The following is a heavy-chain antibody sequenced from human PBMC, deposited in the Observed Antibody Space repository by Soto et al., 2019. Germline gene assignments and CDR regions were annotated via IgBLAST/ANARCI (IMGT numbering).Heavy chain of an antibody. CDR1: GGSISSSVYY. D-gene: IGHD2-2*02. CDR2: IYYSGST. J-gene: IGHJ5*02. Sequence: SETLSLTCTVSGGSISSSVYYWSWIRHHPGKGLEWIGHIYYSGSTYYNPSLKSRVTISVDTSKNQFSLKLSSVTAADTAVYYCVRLRYCSSTSCHRFDPWGQGTLVTVSS. CDR3: VRLRYCSSTSCHRFDP. V-gene: IGHV4-31*03.